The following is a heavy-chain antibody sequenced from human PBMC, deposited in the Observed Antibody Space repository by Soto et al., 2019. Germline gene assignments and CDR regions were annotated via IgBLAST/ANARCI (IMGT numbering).Heavy chain of an antibody. Sequence: QVQLEQWGAGLLKPSETLSLTCAIYGGSFSGFYWSWIRQPPGKGLEWIGEINDSGTTNYNPSLKSRVTIPADTSKTHFSLMQTSVTAADTAVYYCARETSQNVYSHYGMNVWGQGTTVTVSS. CDR2: INDSGTT. CDR3: ARETSQNVYSHYGMNV. CDR1: GGSFSGFY. V-gene: IGHV4-34*02. J-gene: IGHJ6*02.